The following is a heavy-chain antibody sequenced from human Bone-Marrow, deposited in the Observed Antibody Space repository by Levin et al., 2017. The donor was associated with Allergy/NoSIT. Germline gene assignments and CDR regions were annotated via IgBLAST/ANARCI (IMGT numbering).Heavy chain of an antibody. CDR1: GFTFSNYW. CDR3: VRGSGLNWFDP. D-gene: IGHD3-10*01. J-gene: IGHJ5*02. V-gene: IGHV3-7*01. CDR2: INQDGRET. Sequence: GESLKISCAASGFTFSNYWMSWVRQAPVKGLQWVANINQDGRETYYVDSVKGRFTISRDNTKNSLHLQMNSLRAEDTALYYCVRGSGLNWFDPWGQGTQVTVSS.